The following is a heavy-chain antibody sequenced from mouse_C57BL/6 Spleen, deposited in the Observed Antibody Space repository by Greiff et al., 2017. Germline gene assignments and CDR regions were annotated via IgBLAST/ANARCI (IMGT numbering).Heavy chain of an antibody. CDR3: AREGDITTVVANFDY. D-gene: IGHD1-1*01. CDR1: GYSITSGYY. V-gene: IGHV3-6*01. CDR2: ISYDGSN. J-gene: IGHJ2*01. Sequence: ESGPGLVKPSQSLSLTCSVTGYSITSGYYWNWIRQFPGNKLEWMGYISYDGSNNYNPSLKNRISITRDTSKNQFFLKLNSVTTEDTATYYCAREGDITTVVANFDYWGQGTTLTVSS.